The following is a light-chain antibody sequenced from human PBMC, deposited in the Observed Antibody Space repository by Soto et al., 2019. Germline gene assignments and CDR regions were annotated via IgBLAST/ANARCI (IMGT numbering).Light chain of an antibody. CDR3: MQGTHWPYT. CDR1: QSLVDNDGYSY. J-gene: IGKJ2*01. V-gene: IGKV2-30*01. Sequence: VVMTQSPLSLPVTLGEPASVSCRSSQSLVDNDGYSYLSWFQQRPGQSPRRLIYKVSNRDSGVPDRFSGSGSDTDFPLKISRVEPEDVGVYYCMQGTHWPYTFGQGTQLEIK. CDR2: KVS.